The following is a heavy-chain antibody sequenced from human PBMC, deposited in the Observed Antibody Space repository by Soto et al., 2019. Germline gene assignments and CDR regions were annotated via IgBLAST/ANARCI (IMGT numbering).Heavy chain of an antibody. CDR2: ISGSGVTT. CDR3: AKDRDDIAMVDAFDF. CDR1: GFSFGDYA. V-gene: IGHV3-23*01. J-gene: IGHJ3*01. D-gene: IGHD2-8*01. Sequence: EMQLLESGGDLVQPGGSLRLSCAASGFSFGDYAMTWVRQAPGKGLEYVSAISGSGVTTYYPDSMHGRFTISRDNSKNTLYLQMNSLRVEDTAVYYCAKDRDDIAMVDAFDFWGQGTTVTVSS.